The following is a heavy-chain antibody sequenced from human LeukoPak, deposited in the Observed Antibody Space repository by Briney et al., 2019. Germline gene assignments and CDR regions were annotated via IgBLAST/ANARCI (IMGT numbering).Heavy chain of an antibody. CDR2: INPNSGGT. CDR3: ARVSIAARDYYYYMDV. CDR1: GYTFTGYY. V-gene: IGHV1-2*02. D-gene: IGHD6-6*01. J-gene: IGHJ6*03. Sequence: ASVTVSCKASGYTFTGYYMHWVRQAPGQGLEWMGWINPNSGGTNYAQKFQGRVTMTRDTSISTAYMELSRLRSDNTAVYYCARVSIAARDYYYYMDVWGKGTTVTVSS.